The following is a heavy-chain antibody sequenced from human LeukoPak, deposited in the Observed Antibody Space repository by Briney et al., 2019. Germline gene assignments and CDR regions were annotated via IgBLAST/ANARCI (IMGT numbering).Heavy chain of an antibody. CDR1: GFTFSSYD. CDR2: ISSSSSTI. CDR3: AKEGCSGGSCYSYHYYFGMDV. Sequence: GGSLRLSCAASGFTFSSYDMHWVRQAPGKGLEWVSYISSSSSTIYYADSVKGRFTISRDNAKNSLDLQMNSVRDEDTAVYYCAKEGCSGGSCYSYHYYFGMDVWGQGTTVTVSS. D-gene: IGHD2-15*01. J-gene: IGHJ6*02. V-gene: IGHV3-48*02.